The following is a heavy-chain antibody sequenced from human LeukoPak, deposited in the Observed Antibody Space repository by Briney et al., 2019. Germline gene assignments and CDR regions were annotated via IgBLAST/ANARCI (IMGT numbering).Heavy chain of an antibody. CDR1: GFTFSGYW. J-gene: IGHJ6*02. Sequence: GGSLRLSCAASGFTFSGYWMLWVRQAPGKGLVGVSRINSDGSSTSYADSVKGRFTISRDNAKNTLYLQMNSLRAEDTAVYYCARDFTVRTYYYGMDVWGQGTTVTVSS. D-gene: IGHD2-8*01. CDR3: ARDFTVRTYYYGMDV. V-gene: IGHV3-74*01. CDR2: INSDGSST.